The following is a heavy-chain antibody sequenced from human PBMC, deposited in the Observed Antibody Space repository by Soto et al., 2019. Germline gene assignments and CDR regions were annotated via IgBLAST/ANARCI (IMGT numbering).Heavy chain of an antibody. CDR1: GGSISSSSSY. Sequence: QLQLQESGPGLVKPSETLSLTCTVSGGSISSSSSYWGWIRQPPGKGLEWIGSINYSGSTYYNPSLKSRITISVDTSKNQFSLKLSSVTAADTAVYFCAKTGLWSAYRVADYWGQGTLVTVSS. CDR2: INYSGST. D-gene: IGHD3-3*01. V-gene: IGHV4-39*01. J-gene: IGHJ4*02. CDR3: AKTGLWSAYRVADY.